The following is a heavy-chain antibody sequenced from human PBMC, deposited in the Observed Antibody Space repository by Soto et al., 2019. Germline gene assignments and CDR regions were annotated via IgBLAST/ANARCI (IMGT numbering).Heavy chain of an antibody. J-gene: IGHJ6*02. CDR1: RYSFTDYH. CDR3: ARGDSTDCSNGVCSFFYNHDMDV. V-gene: IGHV1-2*04. CDR2: INPKSGGT. Sequence: ASVKVSCKDSRYSFTDYHIHWVRQAPGQGLEWLGRINPKSGGTSTAQKFQGWVTMTTDTSISTASMELTRLTSDDTAIYYCARGDSTDCSNGVCSFFYNHDMDVWGQGTTVTVSS. D-gene: IGHD2-8*01.